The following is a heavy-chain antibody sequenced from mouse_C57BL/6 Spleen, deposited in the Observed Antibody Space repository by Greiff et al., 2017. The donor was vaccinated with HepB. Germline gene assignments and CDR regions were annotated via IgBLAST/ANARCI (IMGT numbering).Heavy chain of an antibody. V-gene: IGHV1-69*01. Sequence: QVQLQQPGAELVMPGASVKLSCKASGYTFTSYWMHWVKQRPGQGLEWIGEIDPSDSYTNYNQKFKGKSTLTVDKSSSTAYMQLSSLTSEDSAVYYCARRETYYCNYDYGGQGTTLTVSS. CDR1: GYTFTSYW. J-gene: IGHJ2*01. CDR2: IDPSDSYT. D-gene: IGHD2-10*01. CDR3: ARRETYYCNYDY.